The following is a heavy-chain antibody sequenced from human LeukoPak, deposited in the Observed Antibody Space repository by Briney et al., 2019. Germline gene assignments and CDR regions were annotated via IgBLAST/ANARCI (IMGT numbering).Heavy chain of an antibody. D-gene: IGHD4-11*01. CDR1: GHTFSRYG. CDR3: AKGGSRRHYSLSWGSRSRLSRHSDYMDV. Sequence: PGGSLRLSCAASGHTFSRYGMHSVRQAPGKGLEWVAFIRYDGGDKYYVDSVKGRFTISRDNSKNTLYLQMDSLRAEDTAVYYCAKGGSRRHYSLSWGSRSRLSRHSDYMDVWGKGTTVRVSS. J-gene: IGHJ6*03. V-gene: IGHV3-30*02. CDR2: IRYDGGDK.